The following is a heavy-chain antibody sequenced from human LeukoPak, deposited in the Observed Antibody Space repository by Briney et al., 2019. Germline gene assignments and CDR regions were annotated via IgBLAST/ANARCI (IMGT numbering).Heavy chain of an antibody. Sequence: GGSLRLSCAASGFTFSSYAMHWVRQAPGKGLDWVAVISYDGSNKYYADSVKGRFTISRDNSKNTLYLQMNSLRAEDTAVYYCARGGPTVTTPIDYWGQGTLVTVSS. CDR3: ARGGPTVTTPIDY. D-gene: IGHD4-17*01. CDR1: GFTFSSYA. J-gene: IGHJ4*02. CDR2: ISYDGSNK. V-gene: IGHV3-30-3*01.